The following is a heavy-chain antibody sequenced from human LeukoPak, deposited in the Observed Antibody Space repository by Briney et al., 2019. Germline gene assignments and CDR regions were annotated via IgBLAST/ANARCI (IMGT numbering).Heavy chain of an antibody. CDR3: AGHHPRNTVDF. V-gene: IGHV4-34*01. Sequence: SETLSLTCAVYGGSFSGYYWSWIRQPPGKGLEWIGEINHSGSTNYNPSLKSRVTISVDTSRNQFSLKLSSVTAADTAVYYCAGHHPRNTVDFWGQGTLVTVSS. CDR2: INHSGST. J-gene: IGHJ4*02. D-gene: IGHD2/OR15-2a*01. CDR1: GGSFSGYY.